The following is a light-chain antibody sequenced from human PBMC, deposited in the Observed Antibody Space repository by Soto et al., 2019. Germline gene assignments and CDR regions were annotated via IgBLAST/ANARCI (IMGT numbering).Light chain of an antibody. CDR1: NSDIGSYNS. V-gene: IGLV2-14*03. J-gene: IGLJ3*02. Sequence: QSALTQPASVFGSPGQSITISCTGTNSDIGSYNSVSWYQQHPGRAPKLIIYRVSSRPSGVSDRFSASKSGNTASLTISGLQTEDEADYYCCSYTTTTTLFGGGTKVTVL. CDR2: RVS. CDR3: CSYTTTTTL.